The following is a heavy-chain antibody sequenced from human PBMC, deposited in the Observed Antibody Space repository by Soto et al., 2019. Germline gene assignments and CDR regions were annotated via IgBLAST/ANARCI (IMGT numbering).Heavy chain of an antibody. CDR1: GFTFSSAW. CDR2: IRSRTDGGTT. V-gene: IGHV3-15*01. D-gene: IGHD6-19*01. Sequence: EVQMVESGGGLVKPGGSLRLSCATSGFTFSSAWMNWVRQAPGKGLEWVGRIRSRTDGGTTDHAAPVKGRITISRDDSKNTVYLQINSLTTEDTAVYYCATDREYSSGWKGAYHFDNWGQGALVTVSS. J-gene: IGHJ4*02. CDR3: ATDREYSSGWKGAYHFDN.